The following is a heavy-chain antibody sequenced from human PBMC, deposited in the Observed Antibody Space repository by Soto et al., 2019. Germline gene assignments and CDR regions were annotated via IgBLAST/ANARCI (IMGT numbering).Heavy chain of an antibody. CDR2: ISWNSGSI. J-gene: IGHJ4*02. CDR3: AKGGGTAMVLDY. CDR1: GFTFDDYA. D-gene: IGHD5-18*01. Sequence: DVQLVESGGGLVQPGRSLRLSCAASGFTFDDYAMHWVRQAPGKGVEWVSGISWNSGSIGYADSVKGRFTISRDNAKNSLYLQMNSLRAEDTALYYCAKGGGTAMVLDYWGQGTLVTVSS. V-gene: IGHV3-9*01.